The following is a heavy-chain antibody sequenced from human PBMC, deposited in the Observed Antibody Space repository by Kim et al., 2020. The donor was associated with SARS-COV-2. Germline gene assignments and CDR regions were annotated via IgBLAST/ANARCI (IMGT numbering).Heavy chain of an antibody. Sequence: GGSLRLSCAASGFTFSSYWMHWVRQAPGKGLVWVSRINSDGSSTSYADSVKGRFTISRDNAKNTLYLQMNSLRAEDTAVYYCARAASGYDYDSSGYYYDYFEHWGQGTLVTVSS. J-gene: IGHJ1*01. CDR3: ARAASGYDYDSSGYYYDYFEH. V-gene: IGHV3-74*01. D-gene: IGHD3-22*01. CDR1: GFTFSSYW. CDR2: INSDGSST.